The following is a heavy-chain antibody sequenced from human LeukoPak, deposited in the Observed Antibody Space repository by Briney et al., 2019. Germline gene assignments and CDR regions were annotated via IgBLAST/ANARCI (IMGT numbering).Heavy chain of an antibody. V-gene: IGHV4-31*03. D-gene: IGHD2-21*02. CDR3: ARDAYCGGDCWNWFDP. CDR2: IYYSGST. J-gene: IGHJ5*02. CDR1: GGSISSSSYY. Sequence: SETLSLTCTVSGGSISSSSYYWGWIRQPPGKGLEWIGYIYYSGSTYYNPSLKSRVTISVDTSKNQFSLKLSSVTAADTAVYYCARDAYCGGDCWNWFDPWGQGTLVTVSS.